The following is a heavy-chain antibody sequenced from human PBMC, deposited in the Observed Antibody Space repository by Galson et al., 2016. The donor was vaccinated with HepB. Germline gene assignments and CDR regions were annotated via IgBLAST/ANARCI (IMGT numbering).Heavy chain of an antibody. V-gene: IGHV4-4*02. CDR2: IYQTGTA. Sequence: ETLSLTCAVSGASISNDYWWSWVRQSPEKGFEWLGEIYQTGTANYNPSFTRRATISVDTSKNQISLRLDSVTAADTAVYYCARGTLGTTATMAFDYWGQGTLVTVSS. CDR3: ARGTLGTTATMAFDY. J-gene: IGHJ4*02. D-gene: IGHD1-26*01. CDR1: GASISNDYW.